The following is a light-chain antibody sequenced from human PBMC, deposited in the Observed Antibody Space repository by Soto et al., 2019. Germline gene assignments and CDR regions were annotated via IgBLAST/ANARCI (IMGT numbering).Light chain of an antibody. CDR2: KAS. CDR1: QSISSW. Sequence: DIQMTQSPSTLSASVGDRVTITCRASQSISSWLAWYQQKPGKAPKLPIYKASSLESGVPSRFSGSGSGTEFTLTISSLQPDDFATSYCQQYNSYWTFGQGTKVEIK. CDR3: QQYNSYWT. J-gene: IGKJ1*01. V-gene: IGKV1-5*03.